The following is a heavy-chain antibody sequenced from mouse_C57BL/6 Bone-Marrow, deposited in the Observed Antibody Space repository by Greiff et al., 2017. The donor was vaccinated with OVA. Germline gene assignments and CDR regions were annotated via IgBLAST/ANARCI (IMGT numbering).Heavy chain of an antibody. Sequence: LKQSGPGLVKPSQSLSLTCSVTGYSITSGYYWNWIRQFPGNKLEWMGYISYDGSNNYNPSLKNRISITRDTSKNQFFLKLNSVTTEDTATYYCAREHFDYWGQGTTLTVSS. CDR3: AREHFDY. J-gene: IGHJ2*01. V-gene: IGHV3-6*01. CDR2: ISYDGSN. CDR1: GYSITSGYY.